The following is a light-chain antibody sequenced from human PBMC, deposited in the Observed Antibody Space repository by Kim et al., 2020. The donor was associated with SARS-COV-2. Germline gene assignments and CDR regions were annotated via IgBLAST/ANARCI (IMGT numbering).Light chain of an antibody. CDR2: CAA. J-gene: IGKJ2*01. CDR1: QSVSSN. V-gene: IGKV3-15*01. Sequence: VSPGQRATLSCRASQSVSSNLAWYQQKPGQAPRLLIYCAATRATGILARFSGSGSGTEFTLTIISLQSEDFAVYYCQQYNNWLMYTFGQGTKLEI. CDR3: QQYNNWLMYT.